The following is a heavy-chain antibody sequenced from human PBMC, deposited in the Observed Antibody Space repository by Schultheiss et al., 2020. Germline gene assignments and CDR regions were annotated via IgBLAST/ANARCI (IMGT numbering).Heavy chain of an antibody. CDR2: IYYSGST. CDR3: ARGGYCSGGSCLYYYYYGMDV. J-gene: IGHJ6*02. Sequence: SETLSLTCTVSGGSISSSSYYWGWIRQPPGRGLEWIGSIYYSGSTYYNPSLKSRVTISVDTSKNQFSLKLSSVTAADTAVYYCARGGYCSGGSCLYYYYYGMDVWGQGTTVTVSS. CDR1: GGSISSSSYY. D-gene: IGHD2-15*01. V-gene: IGHV4-39*01.